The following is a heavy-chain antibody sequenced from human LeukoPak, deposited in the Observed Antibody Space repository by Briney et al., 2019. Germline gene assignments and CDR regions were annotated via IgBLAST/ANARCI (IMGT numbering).Heavy chain of an antibody. CDR1: GGSFSGYY. J-gene: IGHJ4*02. Sequence: PSETLSLTCAVYGGSFSGYYWSWIRQPPGKGLEWIGEINHSGSTNYNPSLKSRVTISVDTSKNQFSLKLSSVTAADTAVYYCARAGYSSSWYHGNFDYWGQGTLVTVSP. D-gene: IGHD6-13*01. CDR3: ARAGYSSSWYHGNFDY. CDR2: INHSGST. V-gene: IGHV4-34*01.